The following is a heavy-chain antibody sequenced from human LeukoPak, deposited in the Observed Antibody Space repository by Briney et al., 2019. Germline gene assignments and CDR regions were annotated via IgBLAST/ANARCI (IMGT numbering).Heavy chain of an antibody. Sequence: SETLSLTCTVSGGSISSYYWTWIRQPPGKGLEWIGYIYYSGTTNHNPSLKSRVTISVDTSKNQFSLNLSSVTAADTAVYYCAVRRDGYNGGFDYWGQGTLVTVSS. CDR3: AVRRDGYNGGFDY. V-gene: IGHV4-59*01. D-gene: IGHD5-24*01. CDR1: GGSISSYY. CDR2: IYYSGTT. J-gene: IGHJ4*02.